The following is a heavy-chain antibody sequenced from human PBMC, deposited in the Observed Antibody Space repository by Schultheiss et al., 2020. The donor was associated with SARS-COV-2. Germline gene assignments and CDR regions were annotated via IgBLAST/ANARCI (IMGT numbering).Heavy chain of an antibody. CDR3: AKGRLFLEWLWDAFDI. D-gene: IGHD3-3*01. V-gene: IGHV3-7*01. CDR2: IKGDGSNK. CDR1: GFTFSTYW. Sequence: GGSLRLSCAASGFTFSTYWMTWVRQAPGKGPEWVANIKGDGSNKYYADSVKGRFTISRDNSKNTLYLQMNSLRAEDTAVYYCAKGRLFLEWLWDAFDIWGQGTMVTVSS. J-gene: IGHJ3*02.